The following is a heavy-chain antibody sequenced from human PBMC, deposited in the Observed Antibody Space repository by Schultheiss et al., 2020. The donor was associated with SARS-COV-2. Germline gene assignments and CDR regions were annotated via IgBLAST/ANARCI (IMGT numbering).Heavy chain of an antibody. Sequence: SQTLSLTCAVSGGSISSGGYSWSWIRQPPGKGLEWIGYIYHSGSTNYNPSLKSRVTISVDTSKNQFSLKLSSVTAADTAVYYCATSKLKQRTAEHDAFDIWGQGTMVTVSS. D-gene: IGHD6-25*01. J-gene: IGHJ3*02. CDR3: ATSKLKQRTAEHDAFDI. V-gene: IGHV4-30-2*01. CDR2: IYHSGST. CDR1: GGSISSGGYS.